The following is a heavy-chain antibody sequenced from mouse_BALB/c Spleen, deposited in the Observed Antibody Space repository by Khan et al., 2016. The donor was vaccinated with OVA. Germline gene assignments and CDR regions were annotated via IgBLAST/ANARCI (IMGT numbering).Heavy chain of an antibody. CDR1: GFSLTSDG. CDR2: IWGDGST. Sequence: QVQLQQSGPGLVAPSQSLSITCTVSGFSLTSDGVGWVRQPPGKGLEWLGVIWGDGSTNYHSALISRLHINKDNSNSQVFLKLNSLQTDDTATYYCALYYNGRAWFAYWGEGTLVTVSA. D-gene: IGHD1-1*01. J-gene: IGHJ3*01. V-gene: IGHV2-3*01. CDR3: ALYYNGRAWFAY.